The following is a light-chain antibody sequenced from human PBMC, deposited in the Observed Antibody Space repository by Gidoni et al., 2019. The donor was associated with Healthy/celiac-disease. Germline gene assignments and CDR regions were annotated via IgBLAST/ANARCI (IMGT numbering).Light chain of an antibody. J-gene: IGKJ2*01. CDR2: GAS. Sequence: EIVSTPSPGTLSLSPGERATPSCSASQSVSSSYLAWYQQKPGQAPRLLIYGASSRATGIPDRFSGSGSGTDFTLTISRLEPEDCAVYYCQQYGSSPPYTFGQGTKLEIK. CDR3: QQYGSSPPYT. CDR1: QSVSSSY. V-gene: IGKV3-20*01.